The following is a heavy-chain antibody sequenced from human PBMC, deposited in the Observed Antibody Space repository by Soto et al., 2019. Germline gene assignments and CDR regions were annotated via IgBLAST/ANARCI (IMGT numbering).Heavy chain of an antibody. D-gene: IGHD6-19*01. V-gene: IGHV3-30*18. CDR1: GFTFSSYG. CDR2: ISYDGSNK. CDR3: AKDLLRSYSSRSNHYYYGMDV. Sequence: QVQLVESGGGVVQPGRSLRLSCAASGFTFSSYGMHWVRQAPGKGLEWVAVISYDGSNKYYADSVKGRFTISRDNSKNPLYLQMNSLRAEDTAVDYCAKDLLRSYSSRSNHYYYGMDVWGQGTKVTVSS. J-gene: IGHJ6*02.